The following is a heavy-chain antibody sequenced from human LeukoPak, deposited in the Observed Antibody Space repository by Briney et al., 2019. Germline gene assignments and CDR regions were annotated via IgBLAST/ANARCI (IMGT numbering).Heavy chain of an antibody. D-gene: IGHD3-22*01. Sequence: SETLSLTCAVYGGSFSGYYWSWIRQPPGKGLEWIGEINHSGSTNYNPSLKSRVTISVDTSKTQFSLKLSSVTAADTAVYYCAHRGSGYFWLGWGQGTLVTVSS. CDR2: INHSGST. J-gene: IGHJ4*02. V-gene: IGHV4-34*01. CDR3: AHRGSGYFWLG. CDR1: GGSFSGYY.